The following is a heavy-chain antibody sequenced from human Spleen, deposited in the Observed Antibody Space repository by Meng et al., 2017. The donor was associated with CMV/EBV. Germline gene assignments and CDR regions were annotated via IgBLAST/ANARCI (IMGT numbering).Heavy chain of an antibody. D-gene: IGHD2-2*01. V-gene: IGHV1-2*02. CDR3: ARVVVVYGQDDY. CDR1: GYTFTGYS. Sequence: VQLVQSGPEVRKPGASVRVSCKASGYTFTGYSVHWVRQAPGQRLEWMGWINPSTGGTESVQKFQGRVTMTRDTSISTAYMELSRLRSDDTAVYYCARVVVVYGQDDYWGQGTLVTVSS. J-gene: IGHJ4*02. CDR2: INPSTGGT.